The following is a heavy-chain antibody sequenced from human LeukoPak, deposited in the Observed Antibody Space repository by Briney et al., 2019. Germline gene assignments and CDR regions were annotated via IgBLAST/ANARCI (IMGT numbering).Heavy chain of an antibody. V-gene: IGHV3-30-3*01. J-gene: IGHJ1*01. CDR3: AKARITMIVVAPFQH. CDR2: ISYDGSNK. CDR1: GFTFSSYA. Sequence: GGSLRLSCAASGFTFSSYAMHWVRQAPGKGLEWVAVISYDGSNKYYADSVKGRFTISRDNSKNTLYLQMNSLRAEDTAVYYCAKARITMIVVAPFQHWGQGTLVTVSS. D-gene: IGHD3-22*01.